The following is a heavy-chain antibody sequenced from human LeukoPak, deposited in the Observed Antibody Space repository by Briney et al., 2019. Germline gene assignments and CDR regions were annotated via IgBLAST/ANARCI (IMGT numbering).Heavy chain of an antibody. J-gene: IGHJ4*02. V-gene: IGHV3-21*01. CDR1: GFTFSSYS. D-gene: IGHD6-19*01. CDR2: ISSSNSYI. Sequence: GGSLRLSCAASGFTFSSYSMNWVRQAPGKGLEWVSYISSSNSYIYYADSVKGRFTISRDNAKNSLYLQMNSLRAEDTAVYYCARVRSGWYEDYWGQGTLVTVSS. CDR3: ARVRSGWYEDY.